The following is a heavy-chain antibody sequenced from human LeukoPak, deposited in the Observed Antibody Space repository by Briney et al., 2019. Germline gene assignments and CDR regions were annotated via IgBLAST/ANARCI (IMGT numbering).Heavy chain of an antibody. D-gene: IGHD3-10*01. CDR2: IIPIFGTA. V-gene: IGHV1-69*05. Sequence: SVKVSCKASGGTFSSYAISWVRQAPEQGLEWMGGIIPIFGTANYAQKFQGRVTITTDESTSTAYMELSSLRSEDTAVCYCARRKRITMVRGVISGYYMDVWGKGTTVTVSS. CDR1: GGTFSSYA. J-gene: IGHJ6*03. CDR3: ARRKRITMVRGVISGYYMDV.